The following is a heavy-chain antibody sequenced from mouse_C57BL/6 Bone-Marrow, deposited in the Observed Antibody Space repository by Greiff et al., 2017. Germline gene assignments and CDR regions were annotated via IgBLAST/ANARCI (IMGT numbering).Heavy chain of an antibody. CDR1: GYTFTSYD. Sequence: QVQLKQSGPELVKPGASVKLSCKASGYTFTSYDINWVKQRPGQGLEWIGWIYPRAGSTKYTEKFKGKATLTVDTSSSTAYMELHSLTSEDSAVYFCARDYGSSYWYFDVWGTGTTVTVSS. D-gene: IGHD1-1*01. CDR3: ARDYGSSYWYFDV. CDR2: IYPRAGST. V-gene: IGHV1-85*01. J-gene: IGHJ1*03.